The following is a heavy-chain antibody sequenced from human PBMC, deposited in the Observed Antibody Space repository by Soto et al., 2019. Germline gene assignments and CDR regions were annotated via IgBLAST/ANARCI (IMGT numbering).Heavy chain of an antibody. CDR2: ISSRSSDI. CDR1: GFTFSSYR. D-gene: IGHD2-2*01. Sequence: EVQLVESGGGLVKPGGSLRLSCAASGFTFSSYRMNWVRQAPGKGLEWVSSISSRSSDIYYADSVKGRFTISRDNAKNTLYMQMNSLRAEDTAVYYCARASIVPAAADAFDIWGQGTMVTVSS. CDR3: ARASIVPAAADAFDI. J-gene: IGHJ3*02. V-gene: IGHV3-21*01.